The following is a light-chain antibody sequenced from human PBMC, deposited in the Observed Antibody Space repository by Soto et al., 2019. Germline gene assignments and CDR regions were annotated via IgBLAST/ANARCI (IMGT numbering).Light chain of an antibody. J-gene: IGKJ4*01. CDR3: QQYGRSPHT. V-gene: IGKV3-20*01. Sequence: ELELTQSPGTLSLSPGERATLSCRASQTVNNNYLAWYQQIPGQAPRLLISGASGRATGTPDRFSGSASRTDFTLTISRLEPEDFAVYYCQQYGRSPHTFGGGSKVDIK. CDR1: QTVNNNY. CDR2: GAS.